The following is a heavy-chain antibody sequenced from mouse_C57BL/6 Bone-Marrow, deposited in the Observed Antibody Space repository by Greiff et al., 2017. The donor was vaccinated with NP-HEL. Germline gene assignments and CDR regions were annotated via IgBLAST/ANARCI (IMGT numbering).Heavy chain of an antibody. CDR2: INPYNGDT. CDR3: AREYCGSGYSWYFDD. CDR1: GYSFTGYF. D-gene: IGHD1-1*01. Sequence: EVQLQQSGPELVKPGASVKISCKASGYSFTGYFMNWVMQSPGQSLEWIGRINPYNGDTFYNQKFKGKATLTVDKSSSTAYMELRSLTSEDSAVDYCAREYCGSGYSWYFDDWGTGTTVTVSA. V-gene: IGHV1-20*01. J-gene: IGHJ1*03.